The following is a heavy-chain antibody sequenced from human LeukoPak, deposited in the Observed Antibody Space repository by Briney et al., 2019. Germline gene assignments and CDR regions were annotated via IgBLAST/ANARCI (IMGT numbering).Heavy chain of an antibody. Sequence: SETLSLTCAVYGGSFRAYYWSWIRQSPGKGLEWIGEINRSGSTNYTPSLKSRVTMSLDTSKHQFSLRLKSVTAADTALYYCARGRSSGLSSSIDNWGQGTLVTVSS. CDR1: GGSFRAYY. J-gene: IGHJ4*02. CDR2: INRSGST. D-gene: IGHD6-19*01. CDR3: ARGRSSGLSSSIDN. V-gene: IGHV4-34*01.